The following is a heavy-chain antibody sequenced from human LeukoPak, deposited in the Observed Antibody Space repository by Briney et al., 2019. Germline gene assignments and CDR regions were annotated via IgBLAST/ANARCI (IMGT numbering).Heavy chain of an antibody. CDR3: ARRAYCSSSSCYVWFDP. CDR2: IYYSGST. CDR1: GGSISSYY. V-gene: IGHV4-59*08. Sequence: PSETLSLTCGVSGGSISSYYWSWIRQPPGRGLEWIGYIYYSGSTHYNPSLESRVTVSVDTSKNQFSLKLSAATAAGTDVYYCARRAYCSSSSCYVWFDPWGQGTLVTVSS. J-gene: IGHJ5*02. D-gene: IGHD2-2*01.